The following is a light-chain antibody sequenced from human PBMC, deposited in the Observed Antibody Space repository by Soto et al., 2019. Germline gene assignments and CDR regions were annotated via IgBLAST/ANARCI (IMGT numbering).Light chain of an antibody. J-gene: IGLJ1*01. Sequence: QSALTQPPSVSGSPGQSVTISCTGTSSDVGSYNRLSWYQQPPGTAPKLIMYEVNNRHSGVPDRFSGYKYGSTDSLTISGLHAEEEADYSCSLYISGSTYVFGTGTKVTVL. CDR3: SLYISGSTYV. CDR2: EVN. V-gene: IGLV2-18*01. CDR1: SSDVGSYNR.